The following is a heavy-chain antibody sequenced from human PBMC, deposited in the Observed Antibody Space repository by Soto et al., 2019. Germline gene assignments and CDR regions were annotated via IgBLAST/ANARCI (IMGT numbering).Heavy chain of an antibody. CDR2: ISYDGSNT. CDR1: GFTFSSYA. CDR3: AKEVERLFDQ. Sequence: QVQVVESGGGVVQPGRSLRLSCAASGFTFSSYAMHWVRLAPGKGLEWLAVISYDGSNTYYADSVKCRFTISRDNSNNTLYLQMNSLRAEDTAVYYCAKEVERLFDQWGQGTLVTVSS. J-gene: IGHJ4*02. V-gene: IGHV3-30-3*01. D-gene: IGHD1-1*01.